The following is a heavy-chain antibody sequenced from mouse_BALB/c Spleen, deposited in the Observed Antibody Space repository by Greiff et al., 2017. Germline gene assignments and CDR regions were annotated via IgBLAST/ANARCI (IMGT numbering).Heavy chain of an antibody. CDR1: GFTFSSYT. V-gene: IGHV5-12-2*01. J-gene: IGHJ2*01. Sequence: EVMLVESGGGLVQPGGSLKLSCAASGFTFSSYTMSWVRQTPEKSLEWVAYISNGGGSTYYPDTVTGRFTISRDNAKNTLYLQMSSLKSEDTAMYYCARPYGGFDYWGQGTTLTVSS. CDR3: ARPYGGFDY. D-gene: IGHD1-1*01. CDR2: ISNGGGST.